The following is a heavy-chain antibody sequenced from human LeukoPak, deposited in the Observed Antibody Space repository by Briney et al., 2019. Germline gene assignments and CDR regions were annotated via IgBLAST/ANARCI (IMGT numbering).Heavy chain of an antibody. Sequence: GGSLRLSCAASGFTFSSYSMNWVRQAPGKGLEWVSYISSSSSTIYYADSVKGQFTISRDNAKNSLYLQMNSLRDEDTAVYYCERLSGWSTPFEHWGQGTLVTVSS. J-gene: IGHJ4*02. D-gene: IGHD6-19*01. CDR2: ISSSSSTI. V-gene: IGHV3-48*02. CDR1: GFTFSSYS. CDR3: ERLSGWSTPFEH.